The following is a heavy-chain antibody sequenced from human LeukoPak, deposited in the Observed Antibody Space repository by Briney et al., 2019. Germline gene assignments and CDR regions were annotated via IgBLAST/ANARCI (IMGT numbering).Heavy chain of an antibody. J-gene: IGHJ4*02. Sequence: PGGSLRLSCAASGFTFSSYSMNWVRQAPGKGLEWVSSISSSSSYIYYADSVKGRFTISRDNAKNSLCLQMNSLRAEDTAVYYCARDQPLGFGLDYWGQGTLVTVSS. CDR3: ARDQPLGFGLDY. CDR1: GFTFSSYS. CDR2: ISSSSSYI. D-gene: IGHD7-27*01. V-gene: IGHV3-21*01.